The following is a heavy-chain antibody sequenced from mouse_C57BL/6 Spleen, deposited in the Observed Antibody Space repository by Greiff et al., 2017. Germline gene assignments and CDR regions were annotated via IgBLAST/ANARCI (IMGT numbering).Heavy chain of an antibody. J-gene: IGHJ1*03. CDR1: GYTFTSYW. CDR2: IYPGSGST. D-gene: IGHD1-1*01. V-gene: IGHV1-55*01. Sequence: QVQLQQSGAELVKPGASVKMSCKASGYTFTSYWITWVKQRPGQGLEWIGDIYPGSGSTNYNEKFKSKATLTVDTSSSTAYMQLSSLTSEDSAVYYCVTTVVAKGYFDVWGTGTTVTVSS. CDR3: VTTVVAKGYFDV.